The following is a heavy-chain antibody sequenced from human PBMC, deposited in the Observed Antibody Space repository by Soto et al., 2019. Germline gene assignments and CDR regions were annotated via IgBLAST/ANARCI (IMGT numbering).Heavy chain of an antibody. V-gene: IGHV1-46*01. CDR3: ARATYTSGLLFYLDY. J-gene: IGHJ4*02. CDR1: GYTFTYYH. CDR2: INPYGGDT. D-gene: IGHD2-15*01. Sequence: ASVKVSCKASGYTFTYYHVHWVRQAPGQGLEWMGIINPYGGDTTYAQKFQGRVTMTRDTSTSTVYMELSSLRSEDTALYYCARATYTSGLLFYLDYGGQGALVTVSS.